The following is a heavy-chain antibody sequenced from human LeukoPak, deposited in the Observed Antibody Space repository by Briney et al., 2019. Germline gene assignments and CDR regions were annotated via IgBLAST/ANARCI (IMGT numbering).Heavy chain of an antibody. CDR3: ARVHNEGSHYVY. J-gene: IGHJ4*02. CDR1: GYTLTNYG. D-gene: IGHD1-26*01. Sequence: SVKVSCKASGYTLTNYGISWVRQAPGQGLEWMGWISGYNGNTKYAQKLQGRVTMTTDTSTNTAYMELRSLRSDDTAVYYCARVHNEGSHYVYWGQGTLVTVSS. CDR2: ISGYNGNT. V-gene: IGHV1-18*01.